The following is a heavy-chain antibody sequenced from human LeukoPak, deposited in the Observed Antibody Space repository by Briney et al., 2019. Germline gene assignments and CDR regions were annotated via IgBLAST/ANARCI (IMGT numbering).Heavy chain of an antibody. J-gene: IGHJ1*01. CDR2: ISSSSSYI. CDR3: ARDPSKTYYYDSSGYX. CDR1: GFTFSSYS. D-gene: IGHD3-22*01. Sequence: GGSLRLSCAASGFTFSSYSMNWVRQAPGKGLEWVSSISSSSSYIYYADSVKGRFTISRDNAKNSLYLQMNSLRAEDTAVYYCARDPSKTYYYDSSGYXWGQGXLVTV. V-gene: IGHV3-21*01.